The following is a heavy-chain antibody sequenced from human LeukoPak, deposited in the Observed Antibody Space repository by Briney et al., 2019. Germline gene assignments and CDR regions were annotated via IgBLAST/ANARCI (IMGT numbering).Heavy chain of an antibody. D-gene: IGHD3-9*01. CDR2: ISGGGRDT. Sequence: PGGSLSLSCAASGFTFSSYAMSWVRQAPGEGLQWVSTISGGGRDTDYANSVKGRFTISRDNSKSTLYLRMSSLRAEDTAVYYCAKGETGSDYWGQGSLVTVSS. CDR1: GFTFSSYA. V-gene: IGHV3-23*01. J-gene: IGHJ4*02. CDR3: AKGETGSDY.